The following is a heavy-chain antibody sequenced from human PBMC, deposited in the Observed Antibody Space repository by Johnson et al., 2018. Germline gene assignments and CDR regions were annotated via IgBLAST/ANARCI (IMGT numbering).Heavy chain of an antibody. CDR1: GYSFTSYW. J-gene: IGHJ3*02. CDR3: ARQGSRTYYFGRSGADAFDI. V-gene: IGHV5-51*01. D-gene: IGHD3-22*01. Sequence: VQLVQSGAEVKKPGESLKISCKGSGYSFTSYWIGWVRQMPGKGLEWMGIIYPGDSDTRYSPSFQGQVTISADKSISTAYLQWSSLKASDTAMYYCARQGSRTYYFGRSGADAFDIWGQGTLVTVAS. CDR2: IYPGDSDT.